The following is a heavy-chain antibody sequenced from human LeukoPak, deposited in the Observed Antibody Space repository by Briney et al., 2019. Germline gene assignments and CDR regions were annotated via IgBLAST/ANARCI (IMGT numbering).Heavy chain of an antibody. CDR1: GFTVSSNY. CDR3: AREHDYGDYDY. CDR2: IYSDGRT. Sequence: GGSLRLSCAASGFTVSSNYMSWVRQAPGKGLEWVSEIYSDGRTYYAASVKGRFSISRDNSKNTLYLQMNSLRAEDTAVYYCAREHDYGDYDYWGQGTLVTVSS. J-gene: IGHJ4*02. V-gene: IGHV3-53*01. D-gene: IGHD4-17*01.